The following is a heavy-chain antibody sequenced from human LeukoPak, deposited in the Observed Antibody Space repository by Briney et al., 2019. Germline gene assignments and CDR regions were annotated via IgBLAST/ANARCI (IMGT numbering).Heavy chain of an antibody. CDR1: GFTFSMFW. CDR3: ARGSYYDSSGSFQH. J-gene: IGHJ1*01. CDR2: INQDGSEK. D-gene: IGHD3-22*01. Sequence: GGSLRLSCAASGFTFSMFWMSWVRQAPGKGLEWVANINQDGSEKYYVDSVKGRFTISGDNAKNSLYLQMNSLRAEDTAVYYCARGSYYDSSGSFQHWGQGTLVTVSS. V-gene: IGHV3-7*01.